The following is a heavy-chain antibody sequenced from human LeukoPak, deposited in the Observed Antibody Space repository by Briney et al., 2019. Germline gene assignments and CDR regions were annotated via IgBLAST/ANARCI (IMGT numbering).Heavy chain of an antibody. CDR1: GFAFSFFA. J-gene: IGHJ5*01. CDR3: ANPISGGLAVTADWCAP. V-gene: IGHV3-23*01. CDR2: INGNIGTR. Sequence: GGSLRLSCEASGFAFSFFAMSWLRQAPGKGLEWVSSINGNIGTRSYAASVRGRFTISRDNSKDTLYLQLNPLRADDTAVYYCANPISGGLAVTADWCAPWGQGPLVVVPS. D-gene: IGHD6-19*01.